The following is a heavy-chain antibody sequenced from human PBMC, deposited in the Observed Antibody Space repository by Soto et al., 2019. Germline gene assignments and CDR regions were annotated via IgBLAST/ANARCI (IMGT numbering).Heavy chain of an antibody. J-gene: IGHJ5*02. Sequence: QVQLQESGPGLVKPSGTLSLTCAVSGGSISTTHWWTWVRQPPGKGLEWIGEIYHSGSTHYNPSLKSRVTLPVPNSNHHSSLQLSSVPPSDTAVYYCARNSYYDPYHFAPSGQGTLVTVSS. V-gene: IGHV4-4*02. CDR2: IYHSGST. D-gene: IGHD3-22*01. CDR1: GGSISTTHW. CDR3: ARNSYYDPYHFAP.